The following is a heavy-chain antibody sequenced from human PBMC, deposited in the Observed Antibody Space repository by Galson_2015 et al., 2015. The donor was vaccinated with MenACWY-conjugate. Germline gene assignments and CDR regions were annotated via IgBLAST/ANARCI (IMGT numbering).Heavy chain of an antibody. D-gene: IGHD6-19*01. CDR3: AFEKVAGTYDY. J-gene: IGHJ4*02. CDR2: IKQDGSEK. CDR1: GFTFSSYW. Sequence: SLRLSCAASGFTFSSYWMSWVRQAPGKGLEWVANIKQDGSEKYYVDSVKGRFTISRDNAKNSLYLQMNSLRAEDTAVYYCAFEKVAGTYDYWGQGTLVTVSS. V-gene: IGHV3-7*03.